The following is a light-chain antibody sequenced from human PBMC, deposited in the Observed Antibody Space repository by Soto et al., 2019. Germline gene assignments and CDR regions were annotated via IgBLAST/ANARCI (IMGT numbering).Light chain of an antibody. CDR2: AAS. CDR1: QGISSY. V-gene: IGKV1-9*01. Sequence: DIQLTQSPSFLSASVGDRVTITCRASQGISSYLAWYQQKPGKAPKLLIYAASTLQSGVPLRFSGSGSGTEFPLTISSLQPEDFATYYCQQLNSYPITFGQGTRLEIK. CDR3: QQLNSYPIT. J-gene: IGKJ5*01.